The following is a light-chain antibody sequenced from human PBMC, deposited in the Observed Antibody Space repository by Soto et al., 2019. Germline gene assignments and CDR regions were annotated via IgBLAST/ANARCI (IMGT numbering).Light chain of an antibody. CDR2: DVS. CDR3: CSYAGTYSDV. Sequence: QSALTQPRSVSGSPGQSVTISCTGTSSDVGAYNYVSWYQQHPGKAPKFMIYDVSKRPSGVPDRFSGSKSGNTASLTISGLQAEDEADYYCCSYAGTYSDVFGPGTKVTVL. V-gene: IGLV2-11*01. CDR1: SSDVGAYNY. J-gene: IGLJ1*01.